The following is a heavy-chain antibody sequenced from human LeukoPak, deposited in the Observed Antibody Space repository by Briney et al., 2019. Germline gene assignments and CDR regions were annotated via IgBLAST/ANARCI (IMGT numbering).Heavy chain of an antibody. J-gene: IGHJ4*02. CDR3: ARLVVAAGIAYYDY. Sequence: GGSLRLSCAASGFTFSSSWMHWVRQAPGKGLVWVSRLRGDGSFTNYADPVKGRFTISRDNSKNTLNLQMNSLRAEDTALYYCARLVVAAGIAYYDYWGQGTLVTVSS. CDR1: GFTFSSSW. D-gene: IGHD1-14*01. CDR2: LRGDGSFT. V-gene: IGHV3-74*01.